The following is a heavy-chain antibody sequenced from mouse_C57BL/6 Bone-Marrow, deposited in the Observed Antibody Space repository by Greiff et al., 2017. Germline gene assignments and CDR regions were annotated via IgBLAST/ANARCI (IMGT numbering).Heavy chain of an antibody. CDR2: IDPSDSYT. V-gene: IGHV1-59*01. D-gene: IGHD1-1*01. J-gene: IGHJ1*03. CDR1: GYTFTSYW. Sequence: QVQLQQPGAELVRPGTSVKLSCKASGYTFTSYWMHWVKQRPGQGLEWIGVIDPSDSYTNYNQKFKGKATLTVDTSSSTAYMQLSSLTSEDSAVYYCARCDLITTVVGDWYFDVWGTGTTVTVSS. CDR3: ARCDLITTVVGDWYFDV.